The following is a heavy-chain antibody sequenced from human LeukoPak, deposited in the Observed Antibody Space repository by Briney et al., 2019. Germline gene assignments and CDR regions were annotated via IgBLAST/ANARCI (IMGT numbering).Heavy chain of an antibody. Sequence: PGGSLRLSCAASGFTFSSYAMSWVRQAPGKGLEWVSAISGSGGSTYYADSVKGRFTISRDNSKNTLYLQMNSLRAEDTAVYYCAKGIAIFGVVPPSAGDDAFDIWGQGTMVTVSS. CDR1: GFTFSSYA. CDR2: ISGSGGST. CDR3: AKGIAIFGVVPPSAGDDAFDI. D-gene: IGHD3-3*01. V-gene: IGHV3-23*01. J-gene: IGHJ3*02.